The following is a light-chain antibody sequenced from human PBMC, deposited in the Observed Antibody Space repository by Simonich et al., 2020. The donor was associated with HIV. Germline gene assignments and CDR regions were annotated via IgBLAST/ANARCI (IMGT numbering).Light chain of an antibody. V-gene: IGKV1-5*03. J-gene: IGKJ2*01. Sequence: DIQMTQSTSSLSASVGDRVTITSRASQSSSTWLAWYQQKPGKAPKLLIYESSSLESGVPSRLSGSGSGTLFTLTISSLQPDDFATYYCQQYNSYPYIFGQGTKLEIK. CDR3: QQYNSYPYI. CDR2: ESS. CDR1: QSSSTW.